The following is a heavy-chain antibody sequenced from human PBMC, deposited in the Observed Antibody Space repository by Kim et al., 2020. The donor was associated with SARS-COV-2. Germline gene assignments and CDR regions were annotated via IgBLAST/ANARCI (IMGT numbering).Heavy chain of an antibody. CDR2: DGSEK. V-gene: IGHV3-7*01. CDR3: VGGPAGDY. J-gene: IGHJ4*02. Sequence: DGSEKDYMDSVKGRFTISRDDAKNSLYLQMSSLGAEDTAIYYCVGGPAGDYWGQGTLVNVSS.